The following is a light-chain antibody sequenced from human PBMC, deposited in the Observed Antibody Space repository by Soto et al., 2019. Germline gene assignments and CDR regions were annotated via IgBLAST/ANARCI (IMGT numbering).Light chain of an antibody. CDR1: QDIRNH. CDR3: LQDFNFPFT. CDR2: AAS. Sequence: AIQMTQSPSSLSASVGDRVTITCRASQDIRNHLAWYQQKPGTAPEVLISAASSLQTGVPSRFSGSGSGTDFTLTISSLQPEDFATYYCLQDFNFPFTFGQGTKLEVK. V-gene: IGKV1-6*01. J-gene: IGKJ2*01.